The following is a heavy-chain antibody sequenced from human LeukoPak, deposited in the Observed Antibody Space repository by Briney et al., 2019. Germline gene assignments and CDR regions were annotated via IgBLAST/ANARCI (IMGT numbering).Heavy chain of an antibody. V-gene: IGHV4-4*07. CDR3: AREGDDILTGYSFDAFDV. CDR1: GGSISSYY. J-gene: IGHJ3*01. D-gene: IGHD3-9*01. Sequence: PSETPSLTCTVSGGSISSYYWSWIRQPAGKGLEWIGRMYISGSTNYNPSLKSRVTMSVDTSKNQFSLKLNSVTAADTAVYYCAREGDDILTGYSFDAFDVWGQGTMVTVSS. CDR2: MYISGST.